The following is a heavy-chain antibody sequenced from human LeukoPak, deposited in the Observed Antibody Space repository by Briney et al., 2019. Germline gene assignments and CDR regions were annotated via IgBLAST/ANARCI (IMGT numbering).Heavy chain of an antibody. CDR3: ARDRAFYDYVWGSYHHRAFDI. J-gene: IGHJ3*02. Sequence: SETLSLTCTVSAYSISSGYYWGWIRQPPGKGLEWIGSIYHSGRTYYNPSLKSRVTISVDTSKNQFSLKLRSVTAADTALYYCARDRAFYDYVWGSYHHRAFDIWGQGTMVTVSS. D-gene: IGHD3-16*02. CDR1: AYSISSGYY. V-gene: IGHV4-38-2*02. CDR2: IYHSGRT.